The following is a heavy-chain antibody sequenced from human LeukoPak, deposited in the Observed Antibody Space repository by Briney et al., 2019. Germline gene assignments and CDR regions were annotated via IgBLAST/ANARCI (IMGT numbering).Heavy chain of an antibody. CDR2: ISYDGSSK. CDR1: GFTFSSYG. V-gene: IGHV3-30*18. CDR3: AKDTAYYDSSGYYYGSFDY. J-gene: IGHJ4*02. Sequence: PGRSLRLSCAASGFTFSSYGMHWVRQAPGKGLEWVAVISYDGSSKYYADSVKGRFTISRDNSQNTLYLQMNSLRAEDTAVYYCAKDTAYYDSSGYYYGSFDYWGQGTLVTVSS. D-gene: IGHD3-22*01.